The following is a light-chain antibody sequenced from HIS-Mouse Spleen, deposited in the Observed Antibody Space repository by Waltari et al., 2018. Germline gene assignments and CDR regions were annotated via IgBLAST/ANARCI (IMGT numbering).Light chain of an antibody. CDR1: KLGEKY. J-gene: IGLJ2*01. CDR3: QAWDSSTVV. CDR2: PDG. V-gene: IGLV3-1*01. Sequence: SYELTQPPSVSVSPGQTASITCPGDKLGEKYACWYQQKPGQSPGLVGYPDGKRPSGIPERFSGSNSGNTATLTISGTQAMDEADYYCQAWDSSTVVFGGGTKLTVL.